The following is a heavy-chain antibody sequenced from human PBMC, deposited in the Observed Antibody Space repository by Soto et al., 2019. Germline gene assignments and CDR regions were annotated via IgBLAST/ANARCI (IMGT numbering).Heavy chain of an antibody. CDR2: INSDGSST. D-gene: IGHD1-26*01. V-gene: IGHV3-74*01. J-gene: IGHJ2*01. Sequence: EVRLVESGGGLVKPGGSLRLSCAASGFTFSSYWMPWVRQAQGKGLVWVSRINSDGSSTSYADSVKARFTISRDNAKNTLYLKMNSLRAEDTAVYYCARGGSLNWYFDLWGRGTLVTVSS. CDR3: ARGGSLNWYFDL. CDR1: GFTFSSYW.